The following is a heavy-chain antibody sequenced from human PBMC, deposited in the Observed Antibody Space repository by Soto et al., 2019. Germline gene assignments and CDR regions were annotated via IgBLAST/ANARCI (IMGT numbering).Heavy chain of an antibody. J-gene: IGHJ3*02. CDR1: GYTFTSYG. D-gene: IGHD2-21*02. CDR2: ISAYNGNT. Sequence: QVPLVQSGAEVKKPGASVKVSCKASGYTFTSYGISWVRQAPGQGLEWMGWISAYNGNTNYAQKLQGRVTMTTDTSTSTAYMELRSLRSDDTAVYYCARECSEGDCYIDAFDIWGQGTMVTVSS. V-gene: IGHV1-18*01. CDR3: ARECSEGDCYIDAFDI.